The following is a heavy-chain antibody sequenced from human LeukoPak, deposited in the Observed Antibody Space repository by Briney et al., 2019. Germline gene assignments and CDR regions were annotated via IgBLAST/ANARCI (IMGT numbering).Heavy chain of an antibody. J-gene: IGHJ4*02. CDR1: GGSISSYY. CDR2: IYYSGST. Sequence: SETLSLTCTVSGGSISSYYWSWIRQPPGKGLEWIGYIYYSGSTNYNPSLMSRVTISVDTSKNQFSLKLNSVTATDTAVYYCAREYDAYVFDYWGQGTLVTVSS. D-gene: IGHD3-16*01. CDR3: AREYDAYVFDY. V-gene: IGHV4-59*01.